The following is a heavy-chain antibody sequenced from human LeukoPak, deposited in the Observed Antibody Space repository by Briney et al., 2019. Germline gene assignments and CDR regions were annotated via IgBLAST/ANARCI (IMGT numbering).Heavy chain of an antibody. J-gene: IGHJ4*02. V-gene: IGHV3-30-3*01. CDR1: GFTFSSYA. Sequence: PGGSLRLSCAASGFTFSSYAMHWVRQAPGKGLEWVAVISYDGSNKYYADSVKGRFTISRANSKKTLYLQMNSLRAEDTAVYYCARDKDSSGWYLFDYWGQGTLVTVAS. D-gene: IGHD6-19*01. CDR3: ARDKDSSGWYLFDY. CDR2: ISYDGSNK.